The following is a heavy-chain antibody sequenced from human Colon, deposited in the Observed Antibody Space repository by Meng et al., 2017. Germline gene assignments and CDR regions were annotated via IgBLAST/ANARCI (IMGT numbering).Heavy chain of an antibody. Sequence: QLQLQESGPGLVKPSETLSLTCTVSGGSISSSSYYWGWIRQPPGKGLEWIGSIYYSGSTYYNPSLKSRVTISLDRSENQFSLNLHSVTAADTAMYYCAGSPGWWFLDLWGRGTLVTVSS. CDR1: GGSISSSSYY. CDR3: AGSPGWWFLDL. J-gene: IGHJ2*01. D-gene: IGHD1-1*01. V-gene: IGHV4-39*07. CDR2: IYYSGST.